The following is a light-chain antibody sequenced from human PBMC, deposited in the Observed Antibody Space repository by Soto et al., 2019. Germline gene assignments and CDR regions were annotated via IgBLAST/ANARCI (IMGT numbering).Light chain of an antibody. CDR3: YSYTTTSTVI. Sequence: QSALTQPASVSGSPGQSITISCTGTSSDVGSFTLVSWYLQYPGKGPKLIIYEDSRRPSGVSNRFTGSESGNTASLTISGLQAEDEADYYCYSYTTTSTVIFGGGTKLTVL. J-gene: IGLJ2*01. CDR2: EDS. V-gene: IGLV2-23*01. CDR1: SSDVGSFTL.